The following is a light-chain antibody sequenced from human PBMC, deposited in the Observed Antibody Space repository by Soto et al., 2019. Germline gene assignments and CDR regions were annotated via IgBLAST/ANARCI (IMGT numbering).Light chain of an antibody. V-gene: IGLV1-51*01. J-gene: IGLJ2*01. Sequence: QSVLTQPPSLSAAPGQEVTISCSGSGSNVGYNSVSWYQQLPGTAPKLLIYDNYKRPSGIPDRFSGSKSGTSATLGITGLQTGDEADYYCGTWDSSLSAVVFGEGTKVTVL. CDR1: GSNVGYNS. CDR2: DNY. CDR3: GTWDSSLSAVV.